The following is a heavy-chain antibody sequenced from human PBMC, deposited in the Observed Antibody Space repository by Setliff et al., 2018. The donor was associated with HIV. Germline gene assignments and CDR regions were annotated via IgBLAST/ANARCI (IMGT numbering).Heavy chain of an antibody. CDR2: ISGSSSSI. Sequence: PGGSLRLSCAASGFNFRTYSMNWVRQAPGKGLEWVSSISGSSSSIYYADSVKGRFTISRDNSKNTLFLQMNTLRDEDTAVYYCAKQHCAGGSCYDAYWGRGTLVTVSS. CDR1: GFNFRTYS. J-gene: IGHJ4*02. D-gene: IGHD2-15*01. V-gene: IGHV3-23*01. CDR3: AKQHCAGGSCYDAY.